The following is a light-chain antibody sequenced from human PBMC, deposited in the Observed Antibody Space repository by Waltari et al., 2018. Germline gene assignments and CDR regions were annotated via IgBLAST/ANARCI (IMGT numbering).Light chain of an antibody. CDR1: RGHSDYA. J-gene: IGLJ2*01. CDR3: QTWDTATQVI. CDR2: VNSGGSH. Sequence: QVVLTQSPSASASLGASVKLTCTLSRGHSDYAIAWHQQQPEKGPRYLMKVNSGGSHMKGDGIPDRFSGSSSGAERYLTISSLKSDDEADYYCQTWDTATQVIFGGGTKLTVL. V-gene: IGLV4-69*01.